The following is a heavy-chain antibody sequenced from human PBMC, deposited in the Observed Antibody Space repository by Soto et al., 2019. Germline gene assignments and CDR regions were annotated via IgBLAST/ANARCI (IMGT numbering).Heavy chain of an antibody. J-gene: IGHJ4*02. V-gene: IGHV4-30-4*01. Sequence: QVQLQESGPGLVKPSQTLSLTCTVSGGSISSGDYYWSWIRQPPGKGLEWIGYIYYSGSTYYNPSLKSRVTISVDTAKNQFSLELSSVTAADTAVYYCARVWPPSALSGYYKGEYYFDYWGQGTLVTVSS. D-gene: IGHD3-9*01. CDR2: IYYSGST. CDR1: GGSISSGDYY. CDR3: ARVWPPSALSGYYKGEYYFDY.